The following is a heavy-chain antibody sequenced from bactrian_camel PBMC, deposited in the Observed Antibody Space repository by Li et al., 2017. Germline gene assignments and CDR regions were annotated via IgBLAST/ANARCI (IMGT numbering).Heavy chain of an antibody. D-gene: IGHD3*01. CDR3: AAEPTYVRCMTPIQSLGAKADFGY. CDR2: QYTGTATT. V-gene: IGHV3S1*01. CDR1: LYIYSSYC. Sequence: HVQLVESGGNSVQAGGSLRLSCEISLYIYSSYCMGWFRQAPGKERAAVAAQYTGTATTYVADSVKGRFAISEDNTKNVLYLQMDNLQPEDTAMYYCAAEPTYVRCMTPIQSLGAKADFGYWGQGTQVTVS. J-gene: IGHJ6*01.